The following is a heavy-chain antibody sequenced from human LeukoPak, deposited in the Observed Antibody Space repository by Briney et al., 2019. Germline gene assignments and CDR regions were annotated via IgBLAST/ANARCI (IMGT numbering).Heavy chain of an antibody. J-gene: IGHJ4*02. Sequence: SETLSLTCTVSGGSISSYYWSWIRQPPGKGLEWIGYIYYSGSTNYNPSLKSRVTISVDTSKNQFSLKLSSVTAADTAVYHCARGRDDLSFYFDYWGQGTLVTVSS. V-gene: IGHV4-59*01. CDR1: GGSISSYY. D-gene: IGHD5-24*01. CDR2: IYYSGST. CDR3: ARGRDDLSFYFDY.